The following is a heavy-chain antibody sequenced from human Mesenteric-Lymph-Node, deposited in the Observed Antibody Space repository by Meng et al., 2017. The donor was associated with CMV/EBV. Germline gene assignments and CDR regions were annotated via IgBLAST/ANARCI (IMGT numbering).Heavy chain of an antibody. V-gene: IGHV1-2*02. CDR3: TRSLRLTGDYNTGFYGMDV. CDR1: GYSFTGYY. D-gene: IGHD3-9*01. Sequence: ASVKVSCKSSGYSFTGYYIHWVRQAPGRGLEWMGWINPNTGGTNYVQNIQGRVTMTRDTSISTAYMELRRLTSDDTAVYYCTRSLRLTGDYNTGFYGMDVWGQGTTVTVSS. CDR2: INPNTGGT. J-gene: IGHJ6*02.